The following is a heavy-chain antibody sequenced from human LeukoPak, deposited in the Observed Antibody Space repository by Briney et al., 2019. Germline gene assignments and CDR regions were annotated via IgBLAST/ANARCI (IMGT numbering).Heavy chain of an antibody. V-gene: IGHV4-34*01. D-gene: IGHD6-13*01. CDR3: ARARVPRAIAAAVNWFDP. CDR2: INHSGST. Sequence: PSEALSLTYAVYGGSFSGYYWSWIRQPPGKGLEWIGEINHSGSTNYNPSLKSRVTISVDTSKNQFSLKLSSVTAADTAVYYCARARVPRAIAAAVNWFDPWGQGTLVTVSS. J-gene: IGHJ5*02. CDR1: GGSFSGYY.